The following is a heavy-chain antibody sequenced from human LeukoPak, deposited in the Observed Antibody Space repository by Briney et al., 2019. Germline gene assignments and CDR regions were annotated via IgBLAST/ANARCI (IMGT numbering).Heavy chain of an antibody. J-gene: IGHJ1*01. Sequence: GGSLRLSCAASGFTFSSYAMSWVRQAPGKGLEWVSAISGSGGSTYYADSVKGRFTISRDNSKNTLYLQMNSLRAGDTAVYYCAKAPPEDYDSSGYSVAEYFQHWGQGTLVTVSS. CDR2: ISGSGGST. V-gene: IGHV3-23*01. CDR3: AKAPPEDYDSSGYSVAEYFQH. CDR1: GFTFSSYA. D-gene: IGHD3-22*01.